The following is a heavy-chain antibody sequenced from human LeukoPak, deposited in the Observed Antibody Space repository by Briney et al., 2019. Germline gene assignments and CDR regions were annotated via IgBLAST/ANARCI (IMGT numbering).Heavy chain of an antibody. D-gene: IGHD3-10*01. Sequence: GGSLLLSCVASGFTFGNYWMHWVRQAPGKELVCISRINNDGSTVYADSVAGRFTISRDNARNTLYLQMNTLRVEDTAVYYCARDYYGSIDLWGQGTLVTVSS. CDR1: GFTFGNYW. J-gene: IGHJ1*01. CDR3: ARDYYGSIDL. CDR2: INNDGST. V-gene: IGHV3-74*01.